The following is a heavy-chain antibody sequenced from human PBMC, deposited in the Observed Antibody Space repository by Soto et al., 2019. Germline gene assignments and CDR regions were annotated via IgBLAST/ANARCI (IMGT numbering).Heavy chain of an antibody. J-gene: IGHJ1*01. Sequence: SETLPLTCTVSGDSVNTGTYYWSWIRQPPGKALEWIGYLYYGGTTNYNPSLKSRLTISVDTSKNQYSLRLSSVTAGDTAVYYCATGRIYYGSEYWGQGSLVTVSS. CDR3: ATGRIYYGSEY. D-gene: IGHD3-10*01. V-gene: IGHV4-61*01. CDR2: LYYGGTT. CDR1: GDSVNTGTYY.